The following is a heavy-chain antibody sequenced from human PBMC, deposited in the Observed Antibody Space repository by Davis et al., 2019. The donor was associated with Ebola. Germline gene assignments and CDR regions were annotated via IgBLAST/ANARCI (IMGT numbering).Heavy chain of an antibody. Sequence: AASVKVSCKASGYTFTRYAISWVRQAPGQGLEWMGWISAYNGNTNYAQKLQGRVTMTTDTSTSTAYMELRSLRSDDTVVYYCARDLGMVYSYYMDVWGKGTTVTVSS. D-gene: IGHD7-27*01. CDR3: ARDLGMVYSYYMDV. J-gene: IGHJ6*03. V-gene: IGHV1-18*04. CDR1: GYTFTRYA. CDR2: ISAYNGNT.